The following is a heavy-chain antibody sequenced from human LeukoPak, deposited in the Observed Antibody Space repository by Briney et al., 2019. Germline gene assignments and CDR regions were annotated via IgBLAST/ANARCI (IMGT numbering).Heavy chain of an antibody. J-gene: IGHJ4*02. Sequence: ASVKVSCKASGYTFASYGISWVRQAPGQGLEWVGWISAYNGNTNSAQKLQGRVTMTTDTSTSTAYMELRSLRSDDTALYYCARDGAAAGRTFDYWGQGTLVTVSS. CDR1: GYTFASYG. D-gene: IGHD6-13*01. CDR3: ARDGAAAGRTFDY. V-gene: IGHV1-18*01. CDR2: ISAYNGNT.